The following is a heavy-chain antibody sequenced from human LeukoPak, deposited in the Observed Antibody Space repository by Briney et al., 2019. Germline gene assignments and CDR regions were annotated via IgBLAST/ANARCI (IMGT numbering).Heavy chain of an antibody. Sequence: GRSLRLSCAGAGFPFSNFGMHWVRQAPGKGLEWVAVIWFDGTDRYYADSVKSRFTISRDNSKSTLYLQMNSLRVEDTAIYYCEREAGHCSSTSCYMGNWSDPYGRGKLVPVSS. CDR2: IWFDGTDR. J-gene: IGHJ5*02. CDR3: EREAGHCSSTSCYMGNWSDP. D-gene: IGHD2-2*02. CDR1: GFPFSNFG. V-gene: IGHV3-33*08.